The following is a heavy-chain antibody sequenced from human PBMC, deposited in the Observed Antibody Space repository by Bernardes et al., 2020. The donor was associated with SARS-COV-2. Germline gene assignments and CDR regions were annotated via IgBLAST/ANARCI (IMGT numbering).Heavy chain of an antibody. V-gene: IGHV3-30*04. Sequence: GGSLRLSCAASGFSFSDYAIHWVRQAPGKGLEWVATLSHDENNEYFADSVKGRFTISRDNSQNTLYLQMSSLRVEDTATYYCARDAGGIRGIAVYSDYWGQGTLVTVSS. CDR3: ARDAGGIRGIAVYSDY. CDR2: LSHDENNE. J-gene: IGHJ4*02. CDR1: GFSFSDYA. D-gene: IGHD3-3*02.